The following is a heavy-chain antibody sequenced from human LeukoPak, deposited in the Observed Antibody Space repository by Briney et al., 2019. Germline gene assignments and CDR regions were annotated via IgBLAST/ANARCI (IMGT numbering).Heavy chain of an antibody. CDR3: ARVYYDFWSGYPENDH. CDR1: GFTFSSYS. D-gene: IGHD3-3*01. Sequence: GGSLRLSCAASGFTFSSYSMNWVRQAPGKGLEWVSSISSSSSYIYYADSVKGRFTISRDNAKNSLYLQMNSLRAEDTAVYYCARVYYDFWSGYPENDHWGQGTLVTVSS. V-gene: IGHV3-21*01. J-gene: IGHJ4*02. CDR2: ISSSSSYI.